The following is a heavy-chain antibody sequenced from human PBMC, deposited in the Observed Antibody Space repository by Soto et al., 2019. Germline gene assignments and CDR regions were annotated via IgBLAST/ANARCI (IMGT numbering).Heavy chain of an antibody. Sequence: HPGGSLRLSCAASGFTFSSYAMSWVRQAPGKGLEWVSAISGSGGSTYYADSVKGRFTISRDNSKNTLYLQMNSLRAEDTAVYYCAKASWASTYDYIWGSYRWYFDYWGQGTLITVSS. J-gene: IGHJ4*02. CDR3: AKASWASTYDYIWGSYRWYFDY. D-gene: IGHD3-16*02. V-gene: IGHV3-23*01. CDR2: ISGSGGST. CDR1: GFTFSSYA.